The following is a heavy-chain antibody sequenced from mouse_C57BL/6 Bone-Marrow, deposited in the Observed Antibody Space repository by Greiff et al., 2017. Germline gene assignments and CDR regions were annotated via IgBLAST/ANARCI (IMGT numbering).Heavy chain of an antibody. CDR3: AYDPSYWYFDV. J-gene: IGHJ1*03. CDR2: IYPGRGST. V-gene: IGHV1-55*01. CDR1: GYTFTSYW. D-gene: IGHD2-3*01. Sequence: QVQLQQPGAELVKPGASVKMSCKASGYTFTSYWITWVKQRPGQGLEWIGDIYPGRGSTNYNEKFKCKATLTVDTSSSTAYMQLSILTSEDSAVYYWAYDPSYWYFDVWGTGTTVTVSS.